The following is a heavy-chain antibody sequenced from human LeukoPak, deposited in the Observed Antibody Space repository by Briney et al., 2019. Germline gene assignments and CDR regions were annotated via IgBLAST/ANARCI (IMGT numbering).Heavy chain of an antibody. Sequence: GRSLRLSCAASGFTFDDYAMHWVRQAPGKGLEWVSGIGWNSGSIGYADSVKGRFTISRDNAKNSLYLQMNSLRAEDTALYYCAKAARWGDFDYWGQGTLVTVSS. CDR2: IGWNSGSI. CDR3: AKAARWGDFDY. J-gene: IGHJ4*02. CDR1: GFTFDDYA. V-gene: IGHV3-9*01. D-gene: IGHD3-16*01.